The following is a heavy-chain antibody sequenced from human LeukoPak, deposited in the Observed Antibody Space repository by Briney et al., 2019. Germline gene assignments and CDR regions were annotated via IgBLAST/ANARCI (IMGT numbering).Heavy chain of an antibody. V-gene: IGHV3-64*04. CDR1: GFTFSSYA. J-gene: IGHJ4*02. CDR2: ISSNGGST. CDR3: AREGDGEGYYDSSGWDY. Sequence: GGSLRLSCAASGFTFSSYAMHWVRQAPGKGLEYVSAISSNGGSTYYADSVKGRFTISRDNSKNTLYLQMNSLRAEDTAVYYCAREGDGEGYYDSSGWDYWGQGTLVTVSS. D-gene: IGHD3-22*01.